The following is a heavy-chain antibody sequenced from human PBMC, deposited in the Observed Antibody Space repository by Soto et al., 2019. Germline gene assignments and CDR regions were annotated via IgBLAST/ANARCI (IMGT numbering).Heavy chain of an antibody. J-gene: IGHJ4*02. CDR1: GYTFTSYY. D-gene: IGHD1-26*01. Sequence: ASVKASCKASGYTFTSYYMHWVRQAPGQGLEWMGIINPSGGSTSYAQKFQGRVTMTRDTSTSTVYMELSSLRSEDTAVYYCARDGRGIVGATQEFDYWGQGTLVTVSS. CDR2: INPSGGST. CDR3: ARDGRGIVGATQEFDY. V-gene: IGHV1-46*01.